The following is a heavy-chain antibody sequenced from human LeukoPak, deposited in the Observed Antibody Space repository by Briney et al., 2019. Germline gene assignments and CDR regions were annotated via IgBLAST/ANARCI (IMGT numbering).Heavy chain of an antibody. V-gene: IGHV3-23*01. D-gene: IGHD2-8*02. CDR2: ISDSGGST. CDR3: AKGGGVSAYYFDY. Sequence: GGSLRLSCAASGFTFSSYAMSWVRQAPGKGLEWVSSISDSGGSTYYADSVKGRFTISRDNSKNTLYLQMNSLRAEDTAVYYCAKGGGVSAYYFDYWGQGTLVTVSS. J-gene: IGHJ4*02. CDR1: GFTFSSYA.